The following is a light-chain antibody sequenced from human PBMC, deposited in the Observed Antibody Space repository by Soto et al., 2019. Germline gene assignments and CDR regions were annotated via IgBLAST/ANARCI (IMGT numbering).Light chain of an antibody. CDR2: GTS. V-gene: IGKV3-20*01. CDR1: QSVSSSH. CDR3: QQYSSSPGT. J-gene: IGKJ1*01. Sequence: IVLTQSPGTLSLSPGERATLSCRASQSVSSSHLAWYQQRLGQAPRLLIYGTSNRATGIPDRFSGSRSGTDFTLTITRLESEDFAVYYCQQYSSSPGTFGQGTKVDIK.